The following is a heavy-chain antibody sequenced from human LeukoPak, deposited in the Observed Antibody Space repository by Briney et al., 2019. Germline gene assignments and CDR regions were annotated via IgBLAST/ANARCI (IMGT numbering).Heavy chain of an antibody. D-gene: IGHD3-10*01. J-gene: IGHJ4*02. CDR2: ISGGGDTL. V-gene: IGHV3-48*03. CDR1: GFTFSSYE. CDR3: ARPIGYAGTGSYYGY. Sequence: GGSLRLSCEASGFTFSSYEMNWVRQAPGKGPEWVSYISGGGDTLHYADSVKGRFTISRDNAKKTLFLQMNTLRAEDTAVYYCARPIGYAGTGSYYGYWGQGILVTASS.